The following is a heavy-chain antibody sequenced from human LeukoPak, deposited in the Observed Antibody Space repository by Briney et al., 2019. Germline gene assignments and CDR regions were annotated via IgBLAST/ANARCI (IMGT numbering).Heavy chain of an antibody. V-gene: IGHV1-2*02. CDR1: GYTFPGFY. CDR3: ASLTVTTGAGDY. Sequence: SVEVPYEASGYTFPGFYMHWVRQATGQGLEWMGWINPNTGRTSYPQKFPGRVTLTRDTSINTAYMDLSSLTSDDTAVYYCASLTVTTGAGDYWGQGTLVTVSS. CDR2: INPNTGRT. D-gene: IGHD4-17*01. J-gene: IGHJ4*02.